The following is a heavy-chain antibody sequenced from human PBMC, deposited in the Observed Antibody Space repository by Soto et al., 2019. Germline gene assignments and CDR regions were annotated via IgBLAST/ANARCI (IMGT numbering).Heavy chain of an antibody. Sequence: ASVKVSCKASGYTFTGYYMHWVRQAPGQGLEWMGWINPNSGGTNYAQKFQGRVTMTRDTSISTAYMELSRLSSDDTAVYYCARDTMGYCSSTSCYTGGGYYYYYGMDVWGQGTTVTVSS. V-gene: IGHV1-2*02. CDR1: GYTFTGYY. CDR2: INPNSGGT. D-gene: IGHD2-2*02. J-gene: IGHJ6*02. CDR3: ARDTMGYCSSTSCYTGGGYYYYYGMDV.